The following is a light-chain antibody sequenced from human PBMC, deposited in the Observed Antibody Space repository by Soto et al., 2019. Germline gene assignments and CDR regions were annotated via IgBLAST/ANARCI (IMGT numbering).Light chain of an antibody. CDR2: DAS. J-gene: IGKJ1*01. V-gene: IGKV3-15*01. CDR3: QQYNKWPPWT. CDR1: ESIRDR. Sequence: KVMTQSPATLFVSPAEIATLSCTASESIRDRLARYQQLPGQAPRLLIYDASNRATGIPARFSGSGSGTEFTLTISTLQSEDFAVYSGQQYNKWPPWTFGQGNKVDI.